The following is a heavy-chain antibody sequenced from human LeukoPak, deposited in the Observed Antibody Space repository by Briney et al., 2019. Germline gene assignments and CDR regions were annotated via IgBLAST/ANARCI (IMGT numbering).Heavy chain of an antibody. CDR3: ARDQDYHVSDSWYDAFDV. V-gene: IGHV3-7*01. CDR2: IKHDGSLR. J-gene: IGHJ3*01. Sequence: PGGSLSLSCEASGITFTSHWMTWVRQAPGRGLEWVANIKHDGSLRNYLDSVKGRFTISRDNAKHSLYLQMNSLRAEDTAVYYCARDQDYHVSDSWYDAFDVWGRGTMVTVSP. D-gene: IGHD3/OR15-3a*01. CDR1: GITFTSHW.